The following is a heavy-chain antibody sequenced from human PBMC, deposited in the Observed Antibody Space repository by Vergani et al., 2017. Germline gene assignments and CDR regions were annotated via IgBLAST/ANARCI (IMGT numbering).Heavy chain of an antibody. CDR3: ATPQTVTTGGMEV. CDR2: INPSGGHT. V-gene: IGHV1-46*01. D-gene: IGHD4-17*01. J-gene: IGHJ6*02. CDR1: GYTFSNYY. Sequence: QVQVVQSGAEVKKSGASVKVSCKTSGYTFSNYYMHWVRQAPGQGLAWMGIINPSGGHTNYAQKFQGRVTMTRDTSTSTVYMELSSLRSEDTAIYYWATPQTVTTGGMEVWGQGTTVIVSS.